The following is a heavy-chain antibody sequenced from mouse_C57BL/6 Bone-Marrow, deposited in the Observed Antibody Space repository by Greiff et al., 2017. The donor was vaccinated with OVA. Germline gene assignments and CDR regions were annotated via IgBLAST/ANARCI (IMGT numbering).Heavy chain of an antibody. Sequence: EVKVVESEGGLVQPGSSMKLSCTASGFTFSDYYMAWVRQVPEKGLEWVANINYDGSSTYYLDSLKSRFIISRDNAKNILYLQMSSLKSEDTATYYCAGGGWDWYFDVWGTGTTVTVSS. V-gene: IGHV5-16*01. D-gene: IGHD3-3*01. CDR2: INYDGSST. CDR3: AGGGWDWYFDV. CDR1: GFTFSDYY. J-gene: IGHJ1*03.